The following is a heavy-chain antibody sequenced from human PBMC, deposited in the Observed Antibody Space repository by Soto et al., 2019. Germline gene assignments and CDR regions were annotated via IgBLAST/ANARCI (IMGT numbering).Heavy chain of an antibody. CDR1: GFTFNDYV. J-gene: IGHJ6*04. V-gene: IGHV3-9*01. CDR3: ARGGRYDFWSGYSRPMDV. Sequence: EVQLVESGGGLVQPGGSLGLSCAASGFTFNDYVMHWVRQAPGTGLEWVSGISWNSGSIGYADSVKGRITISRDNAKNSLYLQMNSLRAEDTALYYCARGGRYDFWSGYSRPMDVWGKGTTVTVSS. D-gene: IGHD3-3*01. CDR2: ISWNSGSI.